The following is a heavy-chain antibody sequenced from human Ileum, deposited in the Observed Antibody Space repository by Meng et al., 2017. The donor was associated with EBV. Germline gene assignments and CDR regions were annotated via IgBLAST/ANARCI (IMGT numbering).Heavy chain of an antibody. CDR3: VYSSSFH. Sequence: QVQLVGSGGGLFKPRGSLRLSCAASGFTFSNYYMNWIRQAPGKGLEWVSFISSTGSTTYYADSVKGRFTVSRDNAKNSLFLQMHSLRAEDTAVYYCVYSSSFHWGQGTLVTVSS. J-gene: IGHJ4*02. CDR2: ISSTGSTT. V-gene: IGHV3-11*01. CDR1: GFTFSNYY. D-gene: IGHD6-13*01.